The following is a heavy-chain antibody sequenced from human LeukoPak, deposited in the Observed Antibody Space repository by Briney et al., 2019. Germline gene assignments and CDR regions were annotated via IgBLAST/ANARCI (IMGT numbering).Heavy chain of an antibody. D-gene: IGHD1-26*01. CDR2: IHPNSGGT. J-gene: IGHJ4*02. V-gene: IGHV1-2*02. Sequence: GASVKVSCKASGYTFTGYYMHWVRQAPGRGLEWMGWIHPNSGGTNYAQKFQGRVTMTRDTSISTAYMELSRLRSDDTAVYYCASGGAISGSPNYFDSWGQGTLVTVSS. CDR1: GYTFTGYY. CDR3: ASGGAISGSPNYFDS.